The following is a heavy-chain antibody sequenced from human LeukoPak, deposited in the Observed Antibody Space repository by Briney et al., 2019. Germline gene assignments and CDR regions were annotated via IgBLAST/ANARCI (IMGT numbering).Heavy chain of an antibody. CDR1: GYSFTSYW. CDR3: ARSQDYYDSSGYYLDY. Sequence: GESLKISCKGSGYSFTSYWIGWVRQMPGKGLEWMGIIYPGDSDTRYSPSFQGQVTISADKSISTAYLQWSSLKASDTAMYYCARSQDYYDSSGYYLDYWGQGTLVTVSS. D-gene: IGHD3-22*01. CDR2: IYPGDSDT. V-gene: IGHV5-51*01. J-gene: IGHJ4*02.